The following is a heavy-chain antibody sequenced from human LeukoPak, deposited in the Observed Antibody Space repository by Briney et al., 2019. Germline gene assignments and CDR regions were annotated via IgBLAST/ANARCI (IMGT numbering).Heavy chain of an antibody. J-gene: IGHJ4*02. CDR2: IYHSGST. Sequence: KSSQTLSLTCAVSGGSISGGGYSWSWIRQPPGKGLEWIGYIYHSGSTYYNPSLKSRVTISVDRSKNQFSLRLSSVTAADTAVYYCQSRYLEWLLEYWGQGTLVTVSS. D-gene: IGHD3-3*01. CDR1: GGSISGGGYS. CDR3: QSRYLEWLLEY. V-gene: IGHV4-30-2*01.